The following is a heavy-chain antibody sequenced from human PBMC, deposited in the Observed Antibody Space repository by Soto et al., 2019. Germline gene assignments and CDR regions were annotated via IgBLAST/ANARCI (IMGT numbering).Heavy chain of an antibody. CDR2: IKQDGSEK. Sequence: GSLRLSCAASGFTFSSYWMSWVRQAPGKGLEWVANIKQDGSEKYYVDSVRGRFTISRDNAKSSLYLQMNSLRAEDTAVYYCARAGPWFGELLSFYGMDVWGQGTTVTVSS. D-gene: IGHD3-10*01. CDR3: ARAGPWFGELLSFYGMDV. J-gene: IGHJ6*02. CDR1: GFTFSSYW. V-gene: IGHV3-7*01.